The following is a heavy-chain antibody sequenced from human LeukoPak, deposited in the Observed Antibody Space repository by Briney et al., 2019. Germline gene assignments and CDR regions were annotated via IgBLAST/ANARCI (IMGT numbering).Heavy chain of an antibody. D-gene: IGHD1-7*01. CDR2: ISTTSTYI. CDR3: ARDTPTGTTEYYYYGMDV. V-gene: IGHV3-21*01. Sequence: GGSLRLSCAASGLIFSSYSINWVRQAPGKGLEWVASISTTSTYINYVDSVKGRFTISRDNAKNSLYLQMNSLRAEDTAVYYCARDTPTGTTEYYYYGMDVWGQGTTVTVSS. J-gene: IGHJ6*02. CDR1: GLIFSSYS.